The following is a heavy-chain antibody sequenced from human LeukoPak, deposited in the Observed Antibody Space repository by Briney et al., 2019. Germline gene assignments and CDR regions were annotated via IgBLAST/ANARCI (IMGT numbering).Heavy chain of an antibody. CDR2: ISSSSTYI. CDR3: ARDLGKIPIVGATMGHY. CDR1: GFIFSSYT. V-gene: IGHV3-21*01. J-gene: IGHJ4*02. D-gene: IGHD1-26*01. Sequence: PGGSLRLSCAASGFIFSSYTMNWVRQAPGKGLEWVSSISSSSTYIYYADSVKGRFTISRDNAQNSLYLQMNSLRAEDTAVYYCARDLGKIPIVGATMGHYWGQGTPVTVSS.